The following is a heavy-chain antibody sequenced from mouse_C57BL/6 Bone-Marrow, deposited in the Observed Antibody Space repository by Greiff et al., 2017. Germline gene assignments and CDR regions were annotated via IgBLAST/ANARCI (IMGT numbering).Heavy chain of an antibody. D-gene: IGHD2-4*01. CDR1: GYSITSGYY. V-gene: IGHV3-6*01. CDR3: ARGYDYDPFYAMDY. J-gene: IGHJ4*01. Sequence: EVKLMESGPGLVKPSQSLSLTCSVTGYSITSGYYWNWIRQFPGNKLEWMGYISYDGSNNYNPSLKNRISITRDTSKNQFFLKLNSVTTEDTATYYCARGYDYDPFYAMDYWGQGTSVTVST. CDR2: ISYDGSN.